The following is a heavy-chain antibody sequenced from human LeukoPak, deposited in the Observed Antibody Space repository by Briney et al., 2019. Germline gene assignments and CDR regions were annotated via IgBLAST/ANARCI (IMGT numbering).Heavy chain of an antibody. CDR1: GDSISSYY. J-gene: IGHJ4*02. CDR2: IHTGGGT. CDR3: ARLTRLSTSPDRYYLDY. V-gene: IGHV4-4*09. D-gene: IGHD6-6*01. Sequence: SETLSLTCTVSGDSISSYYWSWIRQPPGKGLEGIGYIHTGGGTSYIPSLKGRVTISIDTSKNQFSLKLSSVTAADSAVYYCARLTRLSTSPDRYYLDYWGQGTLVTLSS.